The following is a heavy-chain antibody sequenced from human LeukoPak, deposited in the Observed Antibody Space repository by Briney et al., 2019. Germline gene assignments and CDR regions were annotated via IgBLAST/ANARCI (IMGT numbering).Heavy chain of an antibody. Sequence: GGSLRLSCAASGFTFSAYWMSWVRQAPGKGLEWLANIKQDGSENYYVDSVKGRFTISRDNAKNSLYLQMNSLRAEDTAVYYCAKDPETILWFGELPGYYFDYWGQGTLVTVSS. CDR2: IKQDGSEN. J-gene: IGHJ4*02. D-gene: IGHD3-10*01. V-gene: IGHV3-7*01. CDR3: AKDPETILWFGELPGYYFDY. CDR1: GFTFSAYW.